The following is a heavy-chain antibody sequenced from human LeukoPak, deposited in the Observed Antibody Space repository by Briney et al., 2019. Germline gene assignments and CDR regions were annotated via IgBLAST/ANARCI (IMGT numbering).Heavy chain of an antibody. CDR1: GGSISSSSYY. V-gene: IGHV4-39*07. D-gene: IGHD5-18*01. CDR2: IYYSGST. CDR3: ARAGYSYGGRDFDY. J-gene: IGHJ4*02. Sequence: SETLSLTCTVSGGSISSSSYYWGWIRQPPGKGLEWIGSIYYSGSTYYNPSLKSRVTISVDTSKNQFSLKLSSVTAADTAVYYCARAGYSYGGRDFDYWGQGTLVTVSS.